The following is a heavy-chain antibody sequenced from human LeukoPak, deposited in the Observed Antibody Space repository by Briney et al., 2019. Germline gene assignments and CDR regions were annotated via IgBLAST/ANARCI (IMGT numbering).Heavy chain of an antibody. CDR2: IYHSGST. CDR3: ARDRYDILTGYHSNWFDP. V-gene: IGHV4-30-2*01. Sequence: SETLSLTCAVSGGSISSGGYSWSWIRQPPGKGLEWIGYIYHSGSTYYNPSLKSRVTISVDRSKNHFSLKLSSVTAADTAVYYCARDRYDILTGYHSNWFDPWGQGTLVTVSS. D-gene: IGHD3-9*01. J-gene: IGHJ5*02. CDR1: GGSISSGGYS.